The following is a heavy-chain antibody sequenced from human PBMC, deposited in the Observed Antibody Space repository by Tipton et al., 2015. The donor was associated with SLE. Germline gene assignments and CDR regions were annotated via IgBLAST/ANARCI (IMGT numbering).Heavy chain of an antibody. CDR2: IYYSGST. J-gene: IGHJ3*02. CDR3: ARAEGSWDAFDI. D-gene: IGHD2-15*01. Sequence: TLSLTCTVSGGSIRSHHWSWIRQPPGKGLEWIGYIYYSGSTNYNPSLKSRVTISVDTSKNQFSLKLSSVTAADTAVYHCARAEGSWDAFDIWGQGTMVTVSS. CDR1: GGSIRSHH. V-gene: IGHV4-59*11.